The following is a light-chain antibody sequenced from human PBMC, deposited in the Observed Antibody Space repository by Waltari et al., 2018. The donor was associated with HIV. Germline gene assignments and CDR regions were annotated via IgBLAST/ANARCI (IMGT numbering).Light chain of an antibody. J-gene: IGLJ2*01. Sequence: NFILTQPHSVSESPGKTVTISCTRSGGNIASHHVQWYQQRPDSAPTTVIYEDTKRPSGVPDRFSGSIDSSSNSASLTISGLQTDDEADYYCQSYYLNIVVFGGGTKLTVL. CDR2: EDT. CDR1: GGNIASHH. CDR3: QSYYLNIVV. V-gene: IGLV6-57*04.